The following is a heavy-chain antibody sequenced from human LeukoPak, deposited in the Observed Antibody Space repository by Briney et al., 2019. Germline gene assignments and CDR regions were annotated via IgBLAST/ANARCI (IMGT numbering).Heavy chain of an antibody. V-gene: IGHV3-23*01. CDR3: VRGGGGYNWFDP. Sequence: GGSLRLSCAASRFTFNSYAMSWVRQAPGKGLEWVSVIGGSNGITFYADSVKGRFTISRDNSKNTLYLQMNSLRAEDTAVYYCVRGGGGYNWFDPWGQGTLVTVSS. D-gene: IGHD2-15*01. CDR2: IGGSNGIT. J-gene: IGHJ5*02. CDR1: RFTFNSYA.